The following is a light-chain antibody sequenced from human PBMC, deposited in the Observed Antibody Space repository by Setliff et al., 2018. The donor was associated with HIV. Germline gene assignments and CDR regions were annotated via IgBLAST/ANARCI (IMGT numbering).Light chain of an antibody. CDR3: SSYTSSSTCV. CDR2: EVS. Sequence: QSAMAQPPSVSGSPGQSVTISCTGTSTDVGTYDRVSWYQQSPGTAPKLMIYEVSNRPSGVPDRFSASKSGNTASLTISGLQAEDEADYYCSSYTSSSTCVFGTGTKVTV. CDR1: STDVGTYDR. V-gene: IGLV2-18*02. J-gene: IGLJ1*01.